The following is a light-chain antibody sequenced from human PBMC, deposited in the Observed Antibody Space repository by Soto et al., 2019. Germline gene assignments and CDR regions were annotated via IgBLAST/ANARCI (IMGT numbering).Light chain of an antibody. V-gene: IGKV3-15*01. CDR3: QQYNNWPPGT. CDR2: SAS. J-gene: IGKJ1*01. CDR1: QSVSYN. Sequence: ETVMTQSPATLSVSPGERATLSCRASQSVSYNLAWYQQKPGQAPRLLIYSASTRATNIPARFSGSGSGTEFTLTISSLQSEDFALYYCQQYNNWPPGTFGQGTKLEIK.